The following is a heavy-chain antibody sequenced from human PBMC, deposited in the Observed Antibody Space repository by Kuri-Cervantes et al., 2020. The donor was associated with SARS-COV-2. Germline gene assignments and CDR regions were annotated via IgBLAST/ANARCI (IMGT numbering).Heavy chain of an antibody. CDR1: GGSISSSSYY. V-gene: IGHV4-61*05. Sequence: GSLRLSCTVSGGSISSSSYYWGWIRQPPGKGLEWIGYIYYSGSTNYNPSLKSRVTISVDTSKNQFSLKLSSVTAADTAVYYCAMYDFWSGYRDYWGQGTLVTVSS. CDR2: IYYSGST. J-gene: IGHJ4*02. CDR3: AMYDFWSGYRDY. D-gene: IGHD3-3*01.